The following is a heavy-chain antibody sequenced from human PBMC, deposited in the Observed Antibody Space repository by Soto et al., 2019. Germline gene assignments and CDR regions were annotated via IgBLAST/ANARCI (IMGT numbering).Heavy chain of an antibody. J-gene: IGHJ4*02. CDR3: ARERGGYGLFDS. V-gene: IGHV4-30-2*01. CDR2: IYPSGMP. Sequence: PSETLSLTCTVSGGSISNAAYSWSWIRQPPGKGLEWIGYIYPSGMPFYNPSLRSRVTISIDRLNDQFSLNLKSVTAADTAVYYCARERGGYGLFDSWGQGTLVTVSS. CDR1: GGSISNAAYS. D-gene: IGHD5-18*01.